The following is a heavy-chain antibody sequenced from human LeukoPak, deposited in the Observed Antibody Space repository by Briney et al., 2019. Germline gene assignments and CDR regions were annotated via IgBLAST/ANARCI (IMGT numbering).Heavy chain of an antibody. CDR3: ARTAYSSGWTY. CDR1: GGSFSGYY. CDR2: INPSGST. V-gene: IGHV4-34*01. D-gene: IGHD6-19*01. Sequence: PSETLSLTCAVYGGSFSGYYWSWIRQPPGKGLEWIGEINPSGSTNYNPSLKSRVTISVDTSKNQFSLKLSSVTAADTAVYYCARTAYSSGWTYWGQGTLVTVSS. J-gene: IGHJ4*02.